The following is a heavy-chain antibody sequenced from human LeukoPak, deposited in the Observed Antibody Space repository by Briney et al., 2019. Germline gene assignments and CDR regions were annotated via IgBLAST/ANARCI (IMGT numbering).Heavy chain of an antibody. D-gene: IGHD3-22*01. V-gene: IGHV1-2*02. CDR3: ARVAGYYYDSSGYYFGFDY. CDR1: GYTFTGDY. Sequence: ASVKVSCKASGYTFTGDYMHWVRQAPGQGLEWMGWINPNSGGTNYAQKFQGRVTMTRDTSISTAYMELSRLRSDDTAVYYCARVAGYYYDSSGYYFGFDYWGQGTLVTVSS. CDR2: INPNSGGT. J-gene: IGHJ4*02.